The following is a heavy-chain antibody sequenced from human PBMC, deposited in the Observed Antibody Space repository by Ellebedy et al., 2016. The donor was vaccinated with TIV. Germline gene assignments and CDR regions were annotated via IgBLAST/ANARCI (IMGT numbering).Heavy chain of an antibody. V-gene: IGHV1-8*01. CDR2: MNPNSGNT. CDR1: GYTFTSYD. Sequence: ASVKVSCXASGYTFTSYDINWVRQATGQGLEWMGWMNPNSGNTGYAQKFQGRVTMTRNTSISTAYMELSSLRSEDTAVYYCASARGSYLLGYFDYWGQGTLVTVSS. D-gene: IGHD1-26*01. J-gene: IGHJ4*02. CDR3: ASARGSYLLGYFDY.